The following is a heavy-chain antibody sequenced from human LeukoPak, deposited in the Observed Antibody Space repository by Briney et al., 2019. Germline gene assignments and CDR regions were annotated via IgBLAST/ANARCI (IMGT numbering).Heavy chain of an antibody. D-gene: IGHD4-17*01. CDR1: GFTFSSFA. V-gene: IGHV3-23*01. CDR3: ANAATVTTYFEY. J-gene: IGHJ4*02. CDR2: ISGSGGST. Sequence: GGSLSLSCAVSGFTFSSFAMRGLREAPGEGLEWVSTISGSGGSTYYADSVKGRFTISRDSSRNTLYVQMNSLRVEDTAVYYCANAATVTTYFEYWGQGTLVTVSS.